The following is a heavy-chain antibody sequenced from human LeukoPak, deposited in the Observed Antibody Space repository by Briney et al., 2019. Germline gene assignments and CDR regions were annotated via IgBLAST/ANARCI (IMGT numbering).Heavy chain of an antibody. CDR2: IYSGGST. V-gene: IGHV3-53*01. Sequence: PGGSLRLSCAASGFTVSSNYMSWVRQAPGKGLEWVSVIYSGGSTYYADSVKGRFTISRDNSKNTLYLQMNSLRAEDTAVYYCARGSVRYFDWLPDYYYMDVWGEGTTVTVSS. CDR3: ARGSVRYFDWLPDYYYMDV. D-gene: IGHD3-9*01. CDR1: GFTVSSNY. J-gene: IGHJ6*03.